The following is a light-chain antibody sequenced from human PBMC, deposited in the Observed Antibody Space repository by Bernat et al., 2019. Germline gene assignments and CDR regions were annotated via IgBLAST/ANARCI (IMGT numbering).Light chain of an antibody. CDR3: SSYAGSKNLAV. CDR2: EVN. Sequence: QSALTQPPSASGSPGQSVTISCTGTSSDVGGYDHVSWYQKHPGKAPKLMIYEVNNRPSGVPDRFSGSKSGNTASLTVSGLQAEDEADYYCSSYAGSKNLAVFGGGTKLTVL. CDR1: SSDVGGYDH. J-gene: IGLJ2*01. V-gene: IGLV2-8*01.